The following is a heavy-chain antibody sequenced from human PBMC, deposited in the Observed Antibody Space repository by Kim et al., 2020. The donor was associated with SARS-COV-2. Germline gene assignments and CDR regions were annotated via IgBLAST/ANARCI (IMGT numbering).Heavy chain of an antibody. D-gene: IGHD3-22*01. Sequence: YAAPGKGRFTLSRDDSKNTLYLQMNSLKTEDTAVYYCTALLVVSLDAFDIWGQGTMVTVSS. V-gene: IGHV3-15*01. CDR3: TALLVVSLDAFDI. J-gene: IGHJ3*02.